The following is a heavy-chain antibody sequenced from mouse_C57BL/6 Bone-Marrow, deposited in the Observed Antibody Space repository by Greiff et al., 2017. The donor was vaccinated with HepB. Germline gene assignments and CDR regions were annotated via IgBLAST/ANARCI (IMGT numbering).Heavy chain of an antibody. J-gene: IGHJ4*01. V-gene: IGHV1-69*01. CDR1: GYTFTSYW. D-gene: IGHD1-1*01. CDR2: IDPSDSYT. CDR3: ARRHYYGSYYYAMDY. Sequence: QVQLQQSGAELVMPGASVKLSCKASGYTFTSYWMHWVKQRPGQGLEWIGEIDPSDSYTNYNQKFKGKSTLTVDKSSSTAYMQISSLTSEDSAVYYCARRHYYGSYYYAMDYWGQGTSVTVSS.